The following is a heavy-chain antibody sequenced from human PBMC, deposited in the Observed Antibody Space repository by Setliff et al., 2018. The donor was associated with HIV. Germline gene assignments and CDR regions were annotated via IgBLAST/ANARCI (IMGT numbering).Heavy chain of an antibody. V-gene: IGHV1-18*01. CDR3: GRSETRDSRGLYY. CDR1: GYTFTDYG. D-gene: IGHD3-22*01. Sequence: VASVKVSCKASGYTFTDYGISWVRQAPGQGLEWMGWISAYHGNTKYAQKFQGRVTMTTHTSTNTAYMELRSLRSDDTAVYYCGRSETRDSRGLYYWGQGTLVTVSS. J-gene: IGHJ4*02. CDR2: ISAYHGNT.